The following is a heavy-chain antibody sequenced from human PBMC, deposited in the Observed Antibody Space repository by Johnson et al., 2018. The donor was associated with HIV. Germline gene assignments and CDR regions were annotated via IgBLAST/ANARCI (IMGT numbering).Heavy chain of an antibody. CDR1: GFTFSSYS. CDR2: ISYDGSNK. D-gene: IGHD6-19*01. Sequence: QMQLVESGGGVVQPGRSLRLSCAASGFTFSSYSMHWVRQAPGKGLEWVAVISYDGSNKYYADSVKGRFTVSRDNSKNTLYLQMNSLRPEDTAVYYCARDSGCMYSSGWYGLGAFDIWGQGTMVTVSS. V-gene: IGHV3-30-3*01. J-gene: IGHJ3*02. CDR3: ARDSGCMYSSGWYGLGAFDI.